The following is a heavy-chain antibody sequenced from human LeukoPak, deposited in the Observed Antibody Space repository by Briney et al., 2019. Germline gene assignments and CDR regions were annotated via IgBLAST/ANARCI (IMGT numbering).Heavy chain of an antibody. CDR3: ARAEDYYDGYMDV. CDR2: ISSSGSTI. V-gene: IGHV3-48*03. CDR1: GFTFSSYE. J-gene: IGHJ6*03. D-gene: IGHD3-22*01. Sequence: PGGSLRLSCAASGFTFSSYEMNWVRQAPGKGLEWVSYISSSGSTIYYADSVKGRFTISRDNAKNSLYLQMNSLRAEDTAVYYCARAEDYYDGYMDVWGKGTTVTVSS.